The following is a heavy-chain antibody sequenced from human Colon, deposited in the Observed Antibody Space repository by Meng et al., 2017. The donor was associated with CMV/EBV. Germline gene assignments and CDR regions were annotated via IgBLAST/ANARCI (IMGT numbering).Heavy chain of an antibody. CDR2: INPNSGGT. CDR3: ATVSSGYYLYFQH. D-gene: IGHD3-22*01. V-gene: IGHV1-2*02. Sequence: QGQGVQSGGEVKKPGASVKVSCKASGYTFTGYYMHWVRQAPGQGLEWMGWINPNSGGTNYAQKFQGRVTMTRDTSISTAYMELSRLRSDDTAVYYCATVSSGYYLYFQHWGQGTLVTVSS. J-gene: IGHJ1*01. CDR1: GYTFTGYY.